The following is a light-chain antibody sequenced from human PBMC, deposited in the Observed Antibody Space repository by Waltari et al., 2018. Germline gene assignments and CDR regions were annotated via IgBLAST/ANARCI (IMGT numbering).Light chain of an antibody. V-gene: IGKV1-5*03. CDR2: KAS. Sequence: DIQMTQSPSTLSASVGDRVIITCRASQSISNWLAWYQQKPGKAPKLLIYKASNLESGVPSRFSGSGSRTEFTLTISSLQPDDFATYYCQQYDNYWTFGQGTKVEIK. CDR3: QQYDNYWT. J-gene: IGKJ1*01. CDR1: QSISNW.